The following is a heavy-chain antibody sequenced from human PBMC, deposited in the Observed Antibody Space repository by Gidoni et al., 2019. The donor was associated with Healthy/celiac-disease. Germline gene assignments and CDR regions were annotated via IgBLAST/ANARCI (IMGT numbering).Heavy chain of an antibody. CDR3: AKDANWNDYYFDY. J-gene: IGHJ4*02. D-gene: IGHD1-20*01. Sequence: QVQLVESVGGVVQPGRSLRLSCAASGFTFSSYGMHWVRQAPGKGLEWVAVISYDGSKKYYADSVKGRFTISRDNSKNTLYLQMNSLRAEDTAVYYCAKDANWNDYYFDYWGQGTLVTVSS. CDR1: GFTFSSYG. V-gene: IGHV3-30*18. CDR2: ISYDGSKK.